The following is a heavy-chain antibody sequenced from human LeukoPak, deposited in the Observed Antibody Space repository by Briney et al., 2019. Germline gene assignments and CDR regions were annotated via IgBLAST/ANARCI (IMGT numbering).Heavy chain of an antibody. D-gene: IGHD3-3*01. V-gene: IGHV3-23*01. CDR2: ISISGTNT. CDR1: GFTFSSYA. Sequence: GGSLRLSCAASGFTFSSYAMTWVRQAPGRGLEWVSAISISGTNTYYAGSVRGRFTISRDNSKNTLYLQMNSLRVEDTALYYCAKGFDFWSGYYNWGQGTLVTVSS. CDR3: AKGFDFWSGYYN. J-gene: IGHJ4*02.